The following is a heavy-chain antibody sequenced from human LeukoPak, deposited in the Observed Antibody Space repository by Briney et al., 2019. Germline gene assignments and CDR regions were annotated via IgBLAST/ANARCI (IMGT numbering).Heavy chain of an antibody. V-gene: IGHV4-39*07. CDR3: ARDYSQHWFDP. Sequence: PSETLSLTCTVSGGSISSSSYYWGWIRQPPGKGLEWIGSIYYSGSTYYNPSLKSRVTISVDTSKNQFSLKLSCVTAADTAVYYCARDYSQHWFDPWGQGTLVTVSS. J-gene: IGHJ5*02. CDR1: GGSISSSSYY. D-gene: IGHD4-11*01. CDR2: IYYSGST.